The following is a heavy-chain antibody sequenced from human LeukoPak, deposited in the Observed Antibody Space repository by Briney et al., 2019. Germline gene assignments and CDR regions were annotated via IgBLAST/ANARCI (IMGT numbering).Heavy chain of an antibody. CDR3: ARGGKATVVTM. Sequence: PETLSLTCTVSGGSINSYYWSWIRQPAGKGLEWIGRIYSSGSTNYNPSLKSRVSMSVDTSKNQFSLKLTSVTAADTAVYYCARGGKATVVTMWGQGILVTVSS. CDR2: IYSSGST. D-gene: IGHD4-23*01. CDR1: GGSINSYY. J-gene: IGHJ4*02. V-gene: IGHV4-4*07.